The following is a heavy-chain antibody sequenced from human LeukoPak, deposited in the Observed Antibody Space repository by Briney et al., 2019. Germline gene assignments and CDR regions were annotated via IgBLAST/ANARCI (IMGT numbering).Heavy chain of an antibody. V-gene: IGHV3-21*01. CDR2: ISSSSGTYI. CDR3: ARRAMTERGHSYGLDY. D-gene: IGHD5-18*01. Sequence: GGSLRLSCAASGFIFTSYSMNWVRQAPGKGLEWVSSISSSSGTYIYYADSVKGRFTISRDNAKNSLYLQMDSLRAEDTAVYYCARRAMTERGHSYGLDYWGQGTLVTVSS. CDR1: GFIFTSYS. J-gene: IGHJ4*02.